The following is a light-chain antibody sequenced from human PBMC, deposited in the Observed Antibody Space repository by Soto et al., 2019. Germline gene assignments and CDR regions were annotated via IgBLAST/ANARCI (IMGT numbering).Light chain of an antibody. J-gene: IGKJ5*01. V-gene: IGKV3-15*01. Sequence: EIVMTQSHGTLSLSPGDTATLSCRASQSLGSDLAWYQQTPGQAPRLLIFGASARPTGIPARISGSGSGTEFTLTISSLQSEDFAVYYCQQHNNWLPITFCQGTRLEI. CDR1: QSLGSD. CDR2: GAS. CDR3: QQHNNWLPIT.